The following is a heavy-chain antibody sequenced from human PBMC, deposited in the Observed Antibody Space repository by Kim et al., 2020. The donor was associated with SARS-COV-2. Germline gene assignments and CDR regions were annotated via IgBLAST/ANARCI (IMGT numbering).Heavy chain of an antibody. J-gene: IGHJ4*02. Sequence: STPSPKSRVTMSGDTSKNQFSLKLSSVTAADTAVYYCARREGGSNYFDYWGQGTLVTVSS. V-gene: IGHV4-4*08. CDR3: ARREGGSNYFDY. D-gene: IGHD1-26*01.